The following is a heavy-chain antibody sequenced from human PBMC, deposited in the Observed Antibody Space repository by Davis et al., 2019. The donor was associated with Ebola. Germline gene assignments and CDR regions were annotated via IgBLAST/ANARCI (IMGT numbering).Heavy chain of an antibody. CDR3: ARGRRAVTTYYFDY. J-gene: IGHJ4*02. D-gene: IGHD4-17*01. CDR2: IYHSGST. CDR1: GYSISSGYY. V-gene: IGHV4-38-2*01. Sequence: PSETLSLTCAVSGYSISSGYYWGWIRQPPGKGLEWIGSIYHSGSTYYNPSLKSRVTISLDTSMNQFSLKLSSVTAADTAVYYCARGRRAVTTYYFDYWGQGTLVTVSS.